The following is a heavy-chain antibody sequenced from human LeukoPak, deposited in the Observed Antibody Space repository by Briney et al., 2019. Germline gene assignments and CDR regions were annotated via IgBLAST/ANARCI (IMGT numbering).Heavy chain of an antibody. CDR2: ISGSGGSI. J-gene: IGHJ4*02. CDR1: GFTFTRYA. Sequence: PGGSLRLSCAASGFTFTRYAMSWVRQAPGKGLEWVSGISGSGGSIYYADSAKGRFTISRDNSKNTLYLQMNSLRAEDTAVYYCAKDSPPSTIFGVVTLDYWGQGTLATVSS. V-gene: IGHV3-23*01. D-gene: IGHD3-3*01. CDR3: AKDSPPSTIFGVVTLDY.